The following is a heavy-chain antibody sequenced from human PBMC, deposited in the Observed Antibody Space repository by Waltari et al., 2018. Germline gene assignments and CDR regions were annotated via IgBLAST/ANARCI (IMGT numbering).Heavy chain of an antibody. J-gene: IGHJ3*02. CDR2: IYSGGST. V-gene: IGHV3-23*03. Sequence: EVQLLESGGGLVQPGGSLRLSCAASGFTFRSYAMSWVRQAPGKGLEWVSVIYSGGSTYYADSVKGRFTISRDNSKNTLYLQMNSLRAEDTAVYYCAKGGSGSYSAAFDIWGQGTMVTVSS. D-gene: IGHD1-26*01. CDR3: AKGGSGSYSAAFDI. CDR1: GFTFRSYA.